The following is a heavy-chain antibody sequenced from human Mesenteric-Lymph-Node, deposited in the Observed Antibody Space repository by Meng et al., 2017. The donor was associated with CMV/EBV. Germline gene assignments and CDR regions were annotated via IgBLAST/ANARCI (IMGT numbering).Heavy chain of an antibody. V-gene: IGHV3-23*01. CDR2: ISGSGGST. Sequence: GESLKISCAASGFTFSSYAMSWVRQAPGKGLEWVSAISGSGGSTYYADSVKGRFTISRDNSKNTLYLQMNSLRIDDTAVYYCARDEWAGTYYSESGMDVWGQGTTVTVSS. D-gene: IGHD1-26*01. CDR3: ARDEWAGTYYSESGMDV. J-gene: IGHJ6*01. CDR1: GFTFSSYA.